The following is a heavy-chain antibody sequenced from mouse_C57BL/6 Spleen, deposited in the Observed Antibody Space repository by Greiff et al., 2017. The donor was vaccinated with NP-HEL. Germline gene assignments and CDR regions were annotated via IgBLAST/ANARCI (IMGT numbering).Heavy chain of an antibody. Sequence: DVHLVESGGDLVKPGGSLKLSCAASGFTFSSYGMSWVRQTPDKRLEWVATISSGGSYTYYPDSVKGRFTISRDNAKNTLYLQMSSLKSEDTAMYYCARILYDYDVDYWGQGTTLTVSS. J-gene: IGHJ2*01. CDR1: GFTFSSYG. CDR3: ARILYDYDVDY. V-gene: IGHV5-6*01. D-gene: IGHD2-4*01. CDR2: ISSGGSYT.